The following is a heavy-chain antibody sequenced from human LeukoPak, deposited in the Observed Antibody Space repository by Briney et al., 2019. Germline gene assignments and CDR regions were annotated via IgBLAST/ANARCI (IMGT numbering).Heavy chain of an antibody. D-gene: IGHD3-10*01. CDR1: GFTFSNYW. Sequence: GGSLRLSCAASGFTFSNYWMSWVRQAPGKGLEWVANIKHDGSEKYYVDSVMGRFTISRDSSQNTVYLQMNSLSVEDTGLYYCAKDREGRSGWFGDFDYWGQGTPVTVSS. CDR2: IKHDGSEK. V-gene: IGHV3-7*03. J-gene: IGHJ4*02. CDR3: AKDREGRSGWFGDFDY.